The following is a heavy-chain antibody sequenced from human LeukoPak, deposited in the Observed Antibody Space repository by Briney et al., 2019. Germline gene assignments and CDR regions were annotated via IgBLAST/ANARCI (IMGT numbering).Heavy chain of an antibody. Sequence: SGPTLVNPTQTLTLTCSFSGFSLTTRPLGVGWIRQPPRKALEWLAVIYWDDDKRYNPSLKTRLTVTTATSKNQVVLIMTNMDPLDTATYYCSHRRSGYDLKHGDFDHWGQGTLVTVSS. CDR3: SHRRSGYDLKHGDFDH. CDR1: GFSLTTRPLG. J-gene: IGHJ4*02. D-gene: IGHD5-12*01. CDR2: IYWDDDK. V-gene: IGHV2-5*02.